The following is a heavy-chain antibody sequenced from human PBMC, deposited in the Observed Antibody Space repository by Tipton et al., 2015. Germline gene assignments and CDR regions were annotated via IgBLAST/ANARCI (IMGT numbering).Heavy chain of an antibody. D-gene: IGHD3-22*01. CDR3: AKGRLYYYDRSTYLHF. Sequence: SLRLSCAASGFTFSSFSMNWVRQAPGKGLEWISYISGSSFTLYYADSVKGRFTISRDNAENTLYLYMNRLRAEDTAVYFCAKGRLYYYDRSTYLHFWGQGTLVTVSS. CDR1: GFTFSSFS. CDR2: ISGSSFTL. V-gene: IGHV3-48*01. J-gene: IGHJ4*02.